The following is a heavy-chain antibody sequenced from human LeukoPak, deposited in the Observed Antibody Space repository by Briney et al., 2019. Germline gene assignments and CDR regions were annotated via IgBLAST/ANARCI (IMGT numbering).Heavy chain of an antibody. D-gene: IGHD6-13*01. J-gene: IGHJ4*02. Sequence: GGSLRLSCAASGFTFSSYGMHWVRQAPGKGLEWVTFIRNDGSNKYYADSVKGRFTVSRDTSKNTLYLQMSSLRPEDTAVYYCAKQQQGYFDFWGQGTLVTVSS. CDR3: AKQQQGYFDF. CDR2: IRNDGSNK. CDR1: GFTFSSYG. V-gene: IGHV3-30*02.